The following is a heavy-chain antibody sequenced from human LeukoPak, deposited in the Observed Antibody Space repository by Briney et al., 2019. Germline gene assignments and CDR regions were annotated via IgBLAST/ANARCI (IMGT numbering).Heavy chain of an antibody. V-gene: IGHV3-7*01. Sequence: GGSLRLSCAASGFTFSSYWMSWVRQAPGEGLEWLANINPDGGDKNYVDSVKGRFTISRDNAKNSVYLEINSLRAEDTAVYYCARPTRSSSPEYWGQGTLPTVSS. CDR3: ARPTRSSSPEY. J-gene: IGHJ4*02. CDR2: INPDGGDK. D-gene: IGHD6-13*01. CDR1: GFTFSSYW.